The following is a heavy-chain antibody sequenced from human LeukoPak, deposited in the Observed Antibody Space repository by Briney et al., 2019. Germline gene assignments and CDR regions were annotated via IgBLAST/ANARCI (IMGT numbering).Heavy chain of an antibody. CDR3: ARDPDNWNTGYMDV. Sequence: GGSLRLSCAASGFTFSSYEMNWVRQAPGKGLEWVSYISSSGSTIYYADSVRGRFTISRDNAKNSLYLQMNSLRAEDTAVYYCARDPDNWNTGYMDVWGKGTMVTVSS. J-gene: IGHJ6*03. D-gene: IGHD1/OR15-1a*01. CDR1: GFTFSSYE. V-gene: IGHV3-48*03. CDR2: ISSSGSTI.